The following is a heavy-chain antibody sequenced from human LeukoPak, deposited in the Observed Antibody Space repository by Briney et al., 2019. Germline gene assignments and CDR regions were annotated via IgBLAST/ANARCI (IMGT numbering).Heavy chain of an antibody. Sequence: SETLSLTCTVSGGSISSSSYYWGWIRQPPGKGLEWIGSIYYSGSTNYNPSLKSRVTISVDTSKNQFSLKLSSVTAADTAVYYCARHDELAAPFDYWGQGTLVTVSS. CDR2: IYYSGST. V-gene: IGHV4-39*01. CDR3: ARHDELAAPFDY. D-gene: IGHD6-25*01. J-gene: IGHJ4*02. CDR1: GGSISSSSYY.